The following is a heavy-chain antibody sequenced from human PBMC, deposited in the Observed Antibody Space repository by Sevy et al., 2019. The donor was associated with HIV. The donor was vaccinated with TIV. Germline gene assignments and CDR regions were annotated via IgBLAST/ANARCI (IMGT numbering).Heavy chain of an antibody. J-gene: IGHJ4*02. V-gene: IGHV3-30-3*01. D-gene: IGHD6-19*01. CDR3: ARRRYSSGWENFYY. CDR1: GFTFSSYA. Sequence: GGSLRLSCAASGFTFSSYAMHWVRQAPGKGLEWVAVISYDGSNKYYADSVKGRFTISRDNSKNTLYLQMNSLRAEDTAVYYCARRRYSSGWENFYYWGQGTLVTVSS. CDR2: ISYDGSNK.